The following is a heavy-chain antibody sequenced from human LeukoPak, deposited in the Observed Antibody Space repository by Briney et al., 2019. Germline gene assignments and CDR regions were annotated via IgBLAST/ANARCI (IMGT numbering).Heavy chain of an antibody. J-gene: IGHJ4*02. D-gene: IGHD5-24*01. CDR2: IVVGSGNT. Sequence: SVKVSCKASGFTFTSSAMQWVRQSRGQRLEWMGWIVVGSGNTNYAQKFQERVTITRDMSTSTAYMELSSLRSEDTAVYYCARLQVGNGYNPTYFDYWGQGSLVTVSS. V-gene: IGHV1-58*02. CDR1: GFTFTSSA. CDR3: ARLQVGNGYNPTYFDY.